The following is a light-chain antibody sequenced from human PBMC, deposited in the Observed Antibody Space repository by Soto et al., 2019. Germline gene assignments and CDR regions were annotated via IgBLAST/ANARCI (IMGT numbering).Light chain of an antibody. V-gene: IGKV3-15*01. CDR1: QSVSSN. CDR2: GAS. J-gene: IGKJ1*01. CDR3: QQRSNWPPTWT. Sequence: EIVMTQSPATLSVSPGDRATLSCRASQSVSSNLAWYQQKPGQAPRLLIYGASTRATGIPARFSGSGSGTEFTLTISSLEPEDFAVYYCQQRSNWPPTWTFGQGTKVEIK.